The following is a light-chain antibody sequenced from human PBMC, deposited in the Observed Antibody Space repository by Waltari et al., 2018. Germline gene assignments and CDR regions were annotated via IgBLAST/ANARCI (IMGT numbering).Light chain of an antibody. CDR2: EVS. CDR3: SSYTNRATLRV. J-gene: IGLJ1*01. Sequence: QSALAQPASVSGSPGPSIAISCPGTSSDIANYDYVPWYQQHPGKAPNLILYEVSDRPSGVSRRFSGSKSGNKATLTISGLQADDEADYYCSSYTNRATLRVFGTGTKVTVL. CDR1: SSDIANYDY. V-gene: IGLV2-14*01.